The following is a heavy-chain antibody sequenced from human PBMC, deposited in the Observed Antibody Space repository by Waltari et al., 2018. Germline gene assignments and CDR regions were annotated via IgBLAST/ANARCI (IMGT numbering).Heavy chain of an antibody. CDR3: ARETYYDRSGYFRLGAFDI. V-gene: IGHV3-53*01. Sequence: EVQLVESGGGLIQPGGSLRLSCAASGFTVSSSYMSWVRQAPGKGLEGVSLIYSGGSTNYADSVKGRFTISRDDSKNTLDLQMNSLGAEDTAVYYCARETYYDRSGYFRLGAFDIWGQGTVVTVSS. CDR1: GFTVSSSY. CDR2: IYSGGST. J-gene: IGHJ3*02. D-gene: IGHD3-22*01.